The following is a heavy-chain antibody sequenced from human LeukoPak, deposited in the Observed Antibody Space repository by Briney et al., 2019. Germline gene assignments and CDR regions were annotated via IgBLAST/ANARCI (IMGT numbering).Heavy chain of an antibody. CDR3: AKGGRGSYYSFDY. CDR1: GFTFSSYA. D-gene: IGHD1-26*01. J-gene: IGHJ4*02. V-gene: IGHV3-23*01. Sequence: TGGSLRLSCAASGFTFSSYAISWVRQAPGKGLEWVSAISGSGGSTYYADSVKGRFTISSDNSKNTLYLQMNSLRAEDTAVYYCAKGGRGSYYSFDYWGQGTLVTVSS. CDR2: ISGSGGST.